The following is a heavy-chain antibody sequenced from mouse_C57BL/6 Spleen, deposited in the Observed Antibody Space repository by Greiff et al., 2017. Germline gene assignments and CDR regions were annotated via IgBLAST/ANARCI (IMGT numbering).Heavy chain of an antibody. CDR3: ARDQCSTTVVAFDY. J-gene: IGHJ2*01. D-gene: IGHD1-1*01. CDR2: ISDGGSYT. CDR1: GFTFSSYA. V-gene: IGHV5-4*01. Sequence: EVQLVESGGGLVKPGGSLKLSCAASGFTFSSYAMSWVRQTPEKRLEWVATISDGGSYTYYPDNVKGRCTISRDNDKNNLYLQMSHLKSEDTAMYDGARDQCSTTVVAFDYWGQGTTLTVSS.